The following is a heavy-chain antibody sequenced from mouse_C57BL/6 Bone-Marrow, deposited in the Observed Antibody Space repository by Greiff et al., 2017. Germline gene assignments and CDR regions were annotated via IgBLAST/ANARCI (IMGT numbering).Heavy chain of an antibody. CDR1: GYTFTSYW. D-gene: IGHD1-1*01. CDR3: ARGDYDGSPWVAY. V-gene: IGHV1-64*01. J-gene: IGHJ3*01. Sequence: QVQLQQPGAELVKPGASVKLSCKASGYTFTSYWMHWVKQRPGQGLEWIGMIHPNSGSTNYNEKFKSKATLTVDKSSSTAYMQLSSLTSEDSAVYYCARGDYDGSPWVAYWGQGTLVTVSA. CDR2: IHPNSGST.